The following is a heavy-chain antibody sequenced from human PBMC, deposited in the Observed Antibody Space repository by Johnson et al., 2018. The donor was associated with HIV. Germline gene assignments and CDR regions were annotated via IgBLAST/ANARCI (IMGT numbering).Heavy chain of an antibody. CDR2: ISYDGSNK. CDR3: AREQTSMVQGVIWAFDI. J-gene: IGHJ3*02. D-gene: IGHD3-10*01. Sequence: QVQLVESGGGVVQPGRSLRLSCAASGFTFSSYAMHWVRQAPGKGLEWVAVISYDGSNKYYADSVRGRFTLSRDNAKKSLYLQMTTLRVEDTALYYCAREQTSMVQGVIWAFDIWGQGTMVTVSS. V-gene: IGHV3-30-3*01. CDR1: GFTFSSYA.